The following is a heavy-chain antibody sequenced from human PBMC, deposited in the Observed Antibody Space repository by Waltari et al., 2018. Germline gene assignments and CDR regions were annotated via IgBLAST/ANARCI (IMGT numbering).Heavy chain of an antibody. J-gene: IGHJ5*02. Sequence: QVQLQQWGAGLLKPSETQSPTCAVSVWPFRGYYWTWIRHPPGKGLEWIVDITHTGTTNYNSSLKSRVTMSIDTSKNQFSLTVTSVTAADTAIYYCAARRRSSGAGFDPWGQGTLVTVSS. CDR2: ITHTGTT. D-gene: IGHD6-6*01. CDR3: AARRRSSGAGFDP. V-gene: IGHV4-34*02. CDR1: VWPFRGYY.